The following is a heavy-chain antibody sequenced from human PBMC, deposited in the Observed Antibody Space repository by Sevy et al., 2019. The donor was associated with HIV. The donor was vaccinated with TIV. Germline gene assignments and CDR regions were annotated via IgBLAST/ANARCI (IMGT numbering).Heavy chain of an antibody. D-gene: IGHD2-2*01. CDR3: ARDQGYCSSTSCYDWFDP. J-gene: IGHJ5*02. CDR1: GYTFTSYG. CDR2: TSAYNGNT. Sequence: ASVKVSCKASGYTFTSYGISWVRQAPGQGLEWMGWTSAYNGNTNYAQKLQGRVTMTTDTSTSTAYMELRSLRSDDTAVYYCARDQGYCSSTSCYDWFDPWGQGTLVTVSS. V-gene: IGHV1-18*01.